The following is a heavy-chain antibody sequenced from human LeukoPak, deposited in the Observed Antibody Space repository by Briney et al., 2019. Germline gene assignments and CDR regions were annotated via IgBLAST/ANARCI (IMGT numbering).Heavy chain of an antibody. CDR3: ARDARFGELVDY. CDR2: INSSGSI. Sequence: SETLSLTCAVYGGSFSGYYWSWIRQPPGKGPEWIGEINSSGSINYNPSLKSRVTISVDMSKNQFSLKLTSVTAADTAMYYCARDARFGELVDYWGRGTLVTVSS. V-gene: IGHV4-34*01. CDR1: GGSFSGYY. D-gene: IGHD3-10*01. J-gene: IGHJ4*02.